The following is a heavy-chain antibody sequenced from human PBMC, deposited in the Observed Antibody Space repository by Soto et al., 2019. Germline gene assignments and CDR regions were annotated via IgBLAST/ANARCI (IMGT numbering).Heavy chain of an antibody. CDR2: IGGSGGNR. CDR3: ARVASDYINSVDH. J-gene: IGHJ4*02. V-gene: IGHV3-23*01. Sequence: EVQLLESGGGLVQPGGSLRLSCAASGFTFNAYAMTWVRQAPGKGLEWVSAIGGSGGNRYYAASVKGRFTISRDNSKHTLDLQMSRLRVEDTAVYYCARVASDYINSVDHWGQGILVTVPS. D-gene: IGHD4-4*01. CDR1: GFTFNAYA.